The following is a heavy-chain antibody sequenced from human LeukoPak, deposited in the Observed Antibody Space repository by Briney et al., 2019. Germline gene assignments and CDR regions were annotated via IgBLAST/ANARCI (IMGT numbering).Heavy chain of an antibody. D-gene: IGHD2-2*01. V-gene: IGHV5-51*01. CDR2: IYPGDFDT. J-gene: IGHJ6*03. CDR1: GYSFTSYW. CDR3: TRHPTSISNPYYIDV. Sequence: GESLKISCKGSGYSFTSYWIGWVRQMPGKGLEWMGIIYPGDFDTRYSPSFQGQVTISVDTSISTAYLQWSSLKASDTAIYYCTRHPTSISNPYYIDVWGRGTTVTVSS.